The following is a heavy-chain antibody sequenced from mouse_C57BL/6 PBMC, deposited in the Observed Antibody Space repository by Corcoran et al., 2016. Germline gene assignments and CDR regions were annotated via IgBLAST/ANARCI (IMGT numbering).Heavy chain of an antibody. Sequence: QVQLQQSGAELVKPGASVKISCKASGYAFSSYWMNWVKQRPGKGLEWIGQIYPGDGDTNYNGKFKGKATLTADKSSSTAYMQLSSLTSEDSAVYFCAKEPSYGSSWFAYWGQGTLVTVSA. J-gene: IGHJ3*01. CDR3: AKEPSYGSSWFAY. D-gene: IGHD1-1*01. V-gene: IGHV1-80*01. CDR2: IYPGDGDT. CDR1: GYAFSSYW.